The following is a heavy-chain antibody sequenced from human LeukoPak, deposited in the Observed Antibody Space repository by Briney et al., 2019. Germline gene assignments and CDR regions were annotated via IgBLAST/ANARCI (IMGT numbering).Heavy chain of an antibody. V-gene: IGHV4-30-4*01. CDR2: IYYSGST. J-gene: IGHJ4*02. CDR1: GASISSGDYY. Sequence: SQTLSLTCTVSGASISSGDYYWSWIRQPPGKGLEWIGYIYYSGSTYYNPSLKSRITISVDTSKNQFSLKLSSVTAADTAVYHCAREERITMVRGIIAVLDYWGQGTLVTVSS. D-gene: IGHD3-10*01. CDR3: AREERITMVRGIIAVLDY.